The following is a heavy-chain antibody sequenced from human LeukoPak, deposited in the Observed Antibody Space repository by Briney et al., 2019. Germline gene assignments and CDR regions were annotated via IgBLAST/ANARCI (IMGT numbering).Heavy chain of an antibody. Sequence: ASVKVSCKASGYTFTGYYMHWVRQAPGQGLEWMGWINPSSGGTNYAQKFQGRVTMTRDTSISTAYMELSRLRSDDTAVYYRARGGTMIVVVYYYYYYMDVWGKGTTVTVSS. CDR3: ARGGTMIVVVYYYYYYMDV. CDR1: GYTFTGYY. V-gene: IGHV1-2*02. CDR2: INPSSGGT. D-gene: IGHD3-22*01. J-gene: IGHJ6*03.